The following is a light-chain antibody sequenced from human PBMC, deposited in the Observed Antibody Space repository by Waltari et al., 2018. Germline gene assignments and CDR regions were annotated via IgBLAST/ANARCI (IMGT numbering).Light chain of an antibody. CDR2: GST. CDR1: GSNIGAGYD. J-gene: IGLJ3*02. V-gene: IGLV1-40*01. Sequence: QSVLTQPPSVSGAPGQRVTISCTGSGSNIGAGYDVHWYHQVPRTAPKLLIYGSTSRPLGVPDRVFGSTSGTSASLTITGLQAEDEGDYYCQSYDTSLTVVFGGGTKLTVL. CDR3: QSYDTSLTVV.